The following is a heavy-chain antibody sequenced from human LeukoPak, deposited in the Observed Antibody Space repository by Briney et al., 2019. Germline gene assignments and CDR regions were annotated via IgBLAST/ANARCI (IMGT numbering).Heavy chain of an antibody. V-gene: IGHV3-30-3*01. J-gene: IGHJ4*02. Sequence: GGSLRLSCAASGFTFSSYAMSWVRQAPGKGLEWVAVISYDGSNKYYADSVKGRFTISRDNSKNTLYLQMNSLRAEDTAVYYCARDWGIAAAGPFDYWGQGTLVTVSS. D-gene: IGHD6-13*01. CDR1: GFTFSSYA. CDR3: ARDWGIAAAGPFDY. CDR2: ISYDGSNK.